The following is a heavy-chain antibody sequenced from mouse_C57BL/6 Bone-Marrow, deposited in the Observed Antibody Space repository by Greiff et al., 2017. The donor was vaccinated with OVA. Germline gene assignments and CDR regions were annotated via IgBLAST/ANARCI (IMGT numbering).Heavy chain of an antibody. D-gene: IGHD3-1*01. CDR1: GYTFTDYY. CDR2: INPNNGGT. J-gene: IGHJ2*01. Sequence: EVQLQQSGPELVKPGASVKISCKASGYTFTDYYMNWVKQSPGKSLEWIGDINPNNGGTSYNQKFKGKAPLTVDKSSSTAYMELRSLTSEDSGVYYCTTAKGSDYWGQGTTLTVSS. CDR3: TTAKGSDY. V-gene: IGHV1-26*01.